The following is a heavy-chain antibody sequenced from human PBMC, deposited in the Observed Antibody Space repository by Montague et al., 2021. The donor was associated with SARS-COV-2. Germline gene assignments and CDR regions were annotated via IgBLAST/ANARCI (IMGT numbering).Heavy chain of an antibody. Sequence: SETLYLTCTVSGDSVSSSDHYWGWIRQPPGKGLEWLGIVYYSGXTXYXXXXKGRVTISIDSSKNQFSLKLKSLTATDTALYHCARRRLREDYFDFWGQGTLLTVSS. CDR3: ARRRLREDYFDF. CDR1: GDSVSSSDHY. J-gene: IGHJ4*02. CDR2: VYYSGXT. V-gene: IGHV4-39*01. D-gene: IGHD4-17*01.